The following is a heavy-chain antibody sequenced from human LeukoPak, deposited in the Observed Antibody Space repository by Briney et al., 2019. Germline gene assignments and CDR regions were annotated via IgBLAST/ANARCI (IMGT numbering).Heavy chain of an antibody. V-gene: IGHV1-8*01. CDR2: MNPNSGNT. J-gene: IGHJ6*03. D-gene: IGHD5-12*01. Sequence: VASVKVSCKASGYTFTSYDINWVRQATGQGLEWMGWMNPNSGNTGYAQKFQGRVTMTRNTSISTAYMELSSLRSEDTAVYYCARAGGPFRYSGYEIGPLKGPYYYYYMDVWGKGTTVTVSS. CDR3: ARAGGPFRYSGYEIGPLKGPYYYYYMDV. CDR1: GYTFTSYD.